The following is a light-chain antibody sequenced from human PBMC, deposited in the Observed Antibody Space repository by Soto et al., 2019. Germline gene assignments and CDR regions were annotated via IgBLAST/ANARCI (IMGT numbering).Light chain of an antibody. CDR2: AAS. CDR1: QGIDTS. V-gene: IGKV1-9*01. Sequence: DLVLTPSPSSLSASVGDRVTITYRASQGIDTSLAWYQQKPGKAPKLLIYAASNFQSGVPSRFSGSGSGTHFTLTISSLQPEDFATYYCQQLHGYPITFGQGTRLEIK. CDR3: QQLHGYPIT. J-gene: IGKJ5*01.